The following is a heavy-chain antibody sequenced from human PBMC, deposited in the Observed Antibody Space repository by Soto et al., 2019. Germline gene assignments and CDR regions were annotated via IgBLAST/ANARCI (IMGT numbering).Heavy chain of an antibody. Sequence: PSETLSLTCTVSGGSMRNYFWPLILQPPANGQERTGYIHSSGTTSFFTASNPSLMSRVTISGDTSKNQFSLKLLSVTTADTAVYFCAAGEARSRNLAPYYLDFWGQGTLVTVSS. D-gene: IGHD1-26*01. V-gene: IGHV4-59*01. CDR2: IHSSGTT. CDR3: AAGEARSRNLAPYYLDF. CDR1: GGSMRNYF. J-gene: IGHJ4*02.